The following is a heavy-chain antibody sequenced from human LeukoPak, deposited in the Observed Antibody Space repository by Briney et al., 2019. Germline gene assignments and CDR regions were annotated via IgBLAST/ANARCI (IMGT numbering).Heavy chain of an antibody. D-gene: IGHD3-9*01. CDR1: GASMHSHF. J-gene: IGHJ5*02. CDR3: ARGTTEYETLTGYYNWFDP. Sequence: SETLSLTCTVSGASMHSHFWAWVRQPPGKGLEWLGYIFDTGSTNYNPSLKRRVTISLDTSNHQFSLNLSSVTAADTAVYYCARGTTEYETLTGYYNWFDPWGQGTLVTVSS. CDR2: IFDTGST. V-gene: IGHV4-59*11.